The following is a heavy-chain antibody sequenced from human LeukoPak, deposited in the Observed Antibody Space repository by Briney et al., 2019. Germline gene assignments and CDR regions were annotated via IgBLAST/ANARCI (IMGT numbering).Heavy chain of an antibody. D-gene: IGHD5-24*01. Sequence: GRSLRLSCAASGFTFSSYGMHWVRQAPGKGLEWVAVIWYDGSNKYYADSVKGRFTISRDNSKNTLYLQMNSLRAEDTAVYYCAKGKEMATIPYYMDVWGKGTTVTVSS. CDR3: AKGKEMATIPYYMDV. CDR1: GFTFSSYG. V-gene: IGHV3-33*06. J-gene: IGHJ6*03. CDR2: IWYDGSNK.